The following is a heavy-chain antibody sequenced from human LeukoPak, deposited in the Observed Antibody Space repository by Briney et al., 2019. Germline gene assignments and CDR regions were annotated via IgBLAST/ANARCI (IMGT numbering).Heavy chain of an antibody. J-gene: IGHJ5*02. V-gene: IGHV1-2*02. D-gene: IGHD2-2*01. CDR3: ARARLVIVRAAIINWFDP. CDR2: INPNSGGT. Sequence: ASVNVSCKSSGYTFTGYYIHWVRQAPGQGLEWMGWINPNSGGTNYAQKFQGRVTVTRDTSISTAYMELNRLTSDDAAMSYCARARLVIVRAAIINWFDPWGPGNLVTVSS. CDR1: GYTFTGYY.